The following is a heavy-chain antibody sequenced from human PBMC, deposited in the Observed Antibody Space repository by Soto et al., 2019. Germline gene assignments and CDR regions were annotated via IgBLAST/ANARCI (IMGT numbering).Heavy chain of an antibody. CDR2: ISKSSSII. CDR3: ARDGPTYSSYWYNTSVLAV. Sequence: GGSLRLCCAASGFSFSHYSMDWVRQAQGKGLEWVSSISKSSSIINQADSAKGRFTISRDNGRNSLYLQMDSLRAEDTAVYYCARDGPTYSSYWYNTSVLAVWGHGTTVPVS. D-gene: IGHD6-19*01. V-gene: IGHV3-21*06. J-gene: IGHJ6*02. CDR1: GFSFSHYS.